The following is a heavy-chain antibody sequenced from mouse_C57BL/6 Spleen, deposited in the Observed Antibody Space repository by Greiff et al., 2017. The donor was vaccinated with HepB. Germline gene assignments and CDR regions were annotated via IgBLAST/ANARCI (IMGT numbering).Heavy chain of an antibody. J-gene: IGHJ1*03. Sequence: QVQLQQSGAELVKPGASVKISCKASGYAFSSYWMNWVKQRPGKGLEWIGQIYPGDGDTNYNGKFKGKATLTADKSSSTAYMQLSSLTSEDSAVYFCARGRTAGWYFDVWGTGTTVTVSS. CDR1: GYAFSSYW. V-gene: IGHV1-80*01. D-gene: IGHD4-1*01. CDR2: IYPGDGDT. CDR3: ARGRTAGWYFDV.